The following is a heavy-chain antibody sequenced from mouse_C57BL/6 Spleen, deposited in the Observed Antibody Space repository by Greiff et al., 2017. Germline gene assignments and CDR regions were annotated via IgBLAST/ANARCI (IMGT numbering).Heavy chain of an antibody. Sequence: QVQLQQPGAELVMPGASVKLSCKASGYPFTGYWMHWVKQRPGQGLEWIGEIDPSDSYTNYNQKFKGKSTLTVDKSSSTAYMQLSSLTSEDSAVYYCARGDSSGYWFAYWGQGTLVTVSA. CDR2: IDPSDSYT. CDR3: ARGDSSGYWFAY. D-gene: IGHD3-2*02. J-gene: IGHJ3*01. V-gene: IGHV1-69*01. CDR1: GYPFTGYW.